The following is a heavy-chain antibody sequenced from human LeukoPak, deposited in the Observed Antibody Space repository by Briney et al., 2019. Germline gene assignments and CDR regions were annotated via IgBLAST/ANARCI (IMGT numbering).Heavy chain of an antibody. J-gene: IGHJ4*02. Sequence: GGSLRLSCAASGFTFNSYWMSWVRQAPGKGLEWVANIKEDGSAQYYVGSVKGRFTISRDNAKNSLNLQMNSLRAEDTAVYYCARVSGWELLSAFDYWGQGTLVTVSS. CDR2: IKEDGSAQ. D-gene: IGHD1-26*01. CDR3: ARVSGWELLSAFDY. CDR1: GFTFNSYW. V-gene: IGHV3-7*01.